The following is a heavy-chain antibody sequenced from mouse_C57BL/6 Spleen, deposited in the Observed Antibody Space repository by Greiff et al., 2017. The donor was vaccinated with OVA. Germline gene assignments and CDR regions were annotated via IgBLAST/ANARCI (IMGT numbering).Heavy chain of an antibody. CDR3: ARRSSYEYYAMDY. V-gene: IGHV5-15*04. Sequence: EVKLMESGGGLVQPGGSLKLSCAASGFTFSDYGMAWVRQAPRKGPEWVAFISNLAYSIYYADTVTGRFTISRENAKNTLYLEMSSLRSEDTAMYYCARRSSYEYYAMDYWGQGTSVTVSS. CDR1: GFTFSDYG. D-gene: IGHD1-1*01. J-gene: IGHJ4*01. CDR2: ISNLAYSI.